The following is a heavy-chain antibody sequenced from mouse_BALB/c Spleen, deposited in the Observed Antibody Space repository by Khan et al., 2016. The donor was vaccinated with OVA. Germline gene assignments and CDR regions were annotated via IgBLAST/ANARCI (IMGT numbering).Heavy chain of an antibody. Sequence: QVQLQQSGHDLVKPGASVKLSCKASGYTFTSYWINWIKQRPGQGLEWVGQISPGSGSAYYNEVFKGKATLTIDTSSTTAYIQLSSLSSEDSAVYFCARSNYYGRSLNAMDYWGQGTSVTVSS. V-gene: IGHV1S132*01. J-gene: IGHJ4*01. CDR1: GYTFTSYW. CDR3: ARSNYYGRSLNAMDY. D-gene: IGHD1-1*01. CDR2: ISPGSGSA.